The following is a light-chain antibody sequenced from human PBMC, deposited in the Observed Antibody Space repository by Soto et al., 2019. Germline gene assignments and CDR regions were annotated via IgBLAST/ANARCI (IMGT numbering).Light chain of an antibody. CDR1: QGISSY. V-gene: IGKV1-9*01. J-gene: IGKJ4*01. CDR3: QQHNSYPPT. CDR2: AAS. Sequence: IQLTQSPSSLSASIGDRVTITCRASQGISSYLAWYQQKPGKAPKLLIYAASTLQRGVPSRFSGSGSGTDFTLTISSPQPEDFATYYCQQHNSYPPTFGGGTKVEIK.